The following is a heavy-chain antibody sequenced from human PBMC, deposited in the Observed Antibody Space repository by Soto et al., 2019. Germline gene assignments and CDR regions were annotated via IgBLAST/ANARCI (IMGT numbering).Heavy chain of an antibody. CDR1: GYTFTSYD. CDR2: MNPSTGST. Sequence: QVQLVQSGAEVKKPGASVKVSCKASGYTFTSYDIKWVRQATGQGLEWMGWMNPSTGSTGFAQKFAGRGPMISNTAISTAYLELSSLTSEDTAVYYCARGRLVAGTVDYWGQGTLVTVSS. J-gene: IGHJ4*02. D-gene: IGHD6-19*01. CDR3: ARGRLVAGTVDY. V-gene: IGHV1-8*01.